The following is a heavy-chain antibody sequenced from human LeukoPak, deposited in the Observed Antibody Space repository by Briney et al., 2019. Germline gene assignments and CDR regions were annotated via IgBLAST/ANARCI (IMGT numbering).Heavy chain of an antibody. J-gene: IGHJ4*02. CDR2: IYKRGGGTT. CDR1: GASIYNNY. V-gene: IGHV4-59*01. D-gene: IGHD3-10*01. Sequence: SETLSLTCTVSGASIYNNYWGWIRQSPGKGLEWIAYIYKRGGGTTDYNPSLESRVTISVDTSKSQFSLNLSSVTAADTAVYYCARSTMVRGVIILSFDYWGQGTLVTVSS. CDR3: ARSTMVRGVIILSFDY.